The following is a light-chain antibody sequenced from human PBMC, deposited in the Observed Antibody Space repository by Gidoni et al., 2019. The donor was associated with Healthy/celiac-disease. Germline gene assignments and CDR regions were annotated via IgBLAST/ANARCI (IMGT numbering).Light chain of an antibody. J-gene: IGKJ4*01. V-gene: IGKV3-11*01. CDR2: DAS. CDR3: QQRSNWPLT. CDR1: QSVSSY. Sequence: IVLTQPPATLSLSPGERATLSCRASQSVSSYLAWYQQKPGQAPRLLIYDASKGATGIPARFGGRGSGTDFTLTISSLEPEGFAVYYCQQRSNWPLTFGGGTKVEIK.